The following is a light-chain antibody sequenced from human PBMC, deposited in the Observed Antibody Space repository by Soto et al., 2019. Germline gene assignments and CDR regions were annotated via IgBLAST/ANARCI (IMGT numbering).Light chain of an antibody. CDR3: AAWDESLNGQV. Sequence: QSVLTQPPSVSGTPGQSVTISCSGSSSNIGGQTVSWYQQLPGTAPNLLIYSGHQRPSGVPDRFSASKSGSSASLAISGLQSEDEGDYYCAAWDESLNGQVFGGGTMVTVL. V-gene: IGLV1-44*01. CDR2: SGH. J-gene: IGLJ3*02. CDR1: SSNIGGQT.